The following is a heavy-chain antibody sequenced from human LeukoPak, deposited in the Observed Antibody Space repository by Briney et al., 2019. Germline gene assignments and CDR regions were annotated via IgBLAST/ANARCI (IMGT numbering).Heavy chain of an antibody. CDR3: ARGLPAAKAVFDWFDP. J-gene: IGHJ5*02. Sequence: SVKVSCKASGGTFSSYAISWVRQAPGQGLEWMGGIIPIFGTANYAQKFQGRVTITTDESTSTAYMELGSQRSEDTAVYYCARGLPAAKAVFDWFDPWGQGTLVTVSS. D-gene: IGHD2-2*01. V-gene: IGHV1-69*05. CDR1: GGTFSSYA. CDR2: IIPIFGTA.